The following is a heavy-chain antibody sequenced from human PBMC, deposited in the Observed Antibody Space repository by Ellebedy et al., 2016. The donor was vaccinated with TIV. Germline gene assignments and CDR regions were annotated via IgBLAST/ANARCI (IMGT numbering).Heavy chain of an antibody. CDR1: GFSFSSYA. CDR3: ARGGFGSWFDY. V-gene: IGHV3-23*01. CDR2: IVGSGGSR. Sequence: GESLKISCAASGFSFSSYAMSWVRQAPGKGLEWVSGIVGSGGSRYADSVKGRFTISRDNSKNTVYLQMNSLRAEDTAVYYCARGGFGSWFDYWGQGTLATVSS. J-gene: IGHJ4*02. D-gene: IGHD6-13*01.